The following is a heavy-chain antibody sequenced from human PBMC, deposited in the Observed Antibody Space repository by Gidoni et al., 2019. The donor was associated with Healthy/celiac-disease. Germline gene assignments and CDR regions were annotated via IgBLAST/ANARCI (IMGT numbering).Heavy chain of an antibody. D-gene: IGHD3-10*01. V-gene: IGHV3-48*04. J-gene: IGHJ4*02. Sequence: EVQLVESGGGLVQPGGSLRLSCAASGFTFSSYSMNWVRQAPGKGLEWVSYISSSSSTIYYADSVKGRFTISRDNAKNSLYLQMNSLRAEDTAVYYCARTLYGSGSYGDFDYWGQGTLVTVSS. CDR2: ISSSSSTI. CDR1: GFTFSSYS. CDR3: ARTLYGSGSYGDFDY.